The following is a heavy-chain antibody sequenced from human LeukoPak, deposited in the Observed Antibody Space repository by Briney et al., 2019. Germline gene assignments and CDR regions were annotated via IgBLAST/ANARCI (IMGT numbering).Heavy chain of an antibody. CDR2: IDYSSSYR. CDR3: ARVTGEGVSYGMDV. CDR1: GFTFSSYS. J-gene: IGHJ6*02. Sequence: GGSLRLSCVASGFTFSSYSMNWVRQPPGRGLEWVSSIDYSSSYRYYADSLKGRFTTSRDNAKNSLYLQMSSLTAEDTAVYYCARVTGEGVSYGMDVWGQGTTVSVSS. V-gene: IGHV3-21*01. D-gene: IGHD5/OR15-5a*01.